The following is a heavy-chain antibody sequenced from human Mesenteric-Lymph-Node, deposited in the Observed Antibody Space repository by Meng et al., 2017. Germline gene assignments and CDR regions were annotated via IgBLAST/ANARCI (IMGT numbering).Heavy chain of an antibody. CDR1: GDSINRDAYY. J-gene: IGHJ4*02. V-gene: IGHV4-31*03. CDR3: ARGGGCSSSSCDLDY. CDR2: IYHSGST. Sequence: VPLQASGPGLVKPSQTLSLTCTVSGDSINRDAYYWRWIRQHPGKGLEWIGDIYHSGSTNYNPSLKSRVTISVDKSKNQFSLKLSSVTAADTAMYYCARGGGCSSSSCDLDYWGQGVLVTVSS. D-gene: IGHD2-2*01.